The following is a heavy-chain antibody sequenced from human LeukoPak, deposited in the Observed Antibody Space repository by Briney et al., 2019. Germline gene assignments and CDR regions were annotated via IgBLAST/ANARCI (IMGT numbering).Heavy chain of an antibody. CDR1: GGSISSYY. D-gene: IGHD4-17*01. J-gene: IGHJ4*02. Sequence: SETLSLTCTVFGGSISSYYWSWIRQPAGKGLEWIARIYTNGNTNYNPSLKSRVIMSVDTSKNQFSLKLSSVTAADTAVYYCARDRGVTTPFDYWGQGTLVTVSS. CDR2: IYTNGNT. V-gene: IGHV4-4*07. CDR3: ARDRGVTTPFDY.